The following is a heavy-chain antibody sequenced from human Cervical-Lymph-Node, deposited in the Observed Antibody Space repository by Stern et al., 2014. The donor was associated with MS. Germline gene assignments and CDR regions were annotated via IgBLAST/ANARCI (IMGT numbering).Heavy chain of an antibody. V-gene: IGHV1-18*01. CDR2: ISAYNGQT. Sequence: QVQLVQSGAEVKKPGASVKVSCKAAGYTFSSYGITWVRRAPGQGLEWMGWISAYNGQTSYLQKLQGRVTMTTDTSTNTAYMDLRSLRSDDTAVYYCARGGRSNSDYGDYAPDYWGQGTLVTGSS. CDR1: GYTFSSYG. D-gene: IGHD4-17*01. J-gene: IGHJ4*02. CDR3: ARGGRSNSDYGDYAPDY.